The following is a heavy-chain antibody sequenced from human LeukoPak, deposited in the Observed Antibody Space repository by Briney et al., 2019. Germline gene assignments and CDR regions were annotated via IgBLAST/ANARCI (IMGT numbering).Heavy chain of an antibody. J-gene: IGHJ4*02. D-gene: IGHD1-26*01. CDR2: ISYDGIVK. CDR3: ARDLSEKYSTDY. CDR1: GFTFSNYA. Sequence: GGSLRLSCAVSGFTFSNYAIPWVRQAPGKGLEWVAFISYDGIVKYYADSVKGRFTISRDNSQNTLDLQMNSLRAEDTAVYYCARDLSEKYSTDYWGQGTLVTVSS. V-gene: IGHV3-30-3*01.